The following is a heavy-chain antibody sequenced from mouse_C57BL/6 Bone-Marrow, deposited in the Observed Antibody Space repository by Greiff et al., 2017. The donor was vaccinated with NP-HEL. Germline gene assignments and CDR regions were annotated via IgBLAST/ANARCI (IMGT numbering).Heavy chain of an antibody. J-gene: IGHJ3*01. Sequence: EVQRVESGGGLVKPGGSLKLSCAASGFTFSDYGMHWVRQAPEKGLEWVAYISSGSSTIYYADTVKGRFTISRDNAKNTQFLQMTSLRSEDTAMYYCARPRLSAWFAYWGQGTLVTVSA. CDR1: GFTFSDYG. CDR3: ARPRLSAWFAY. CDR2: ISSGSSTI. V-gene: IGHV5-17*01. D-gene: IGHD3-2*02.